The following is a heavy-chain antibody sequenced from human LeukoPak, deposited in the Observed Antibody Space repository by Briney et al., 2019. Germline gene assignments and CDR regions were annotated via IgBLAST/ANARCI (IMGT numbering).Heavy chain of an antibody. J-gene: IGHJ5*02. CDR3: AREVAGTLNWFDP. CDR2: INPYNDNT. V-gene: IGHV1-18*01. D-gene: IGHD6-19*01. CDR1: GYTFATYG. Sequence: ASVKVSCKASGYTFATYGISWVRQAPGQGLEWMGWINPYNDNTNYAQNIQGRVTMTTDTSSSTAYMELRSLRSDDTAVYYCAREVAGTLNWFDPWGQGTLVTVSS.